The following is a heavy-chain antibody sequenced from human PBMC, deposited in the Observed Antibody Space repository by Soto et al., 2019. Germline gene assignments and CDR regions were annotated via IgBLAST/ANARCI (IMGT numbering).Heavy chain of an antibody. D-gene: IGHD3-22*01. CDR2: INGGNGNT. V-gene: IGHV1-3*01. J-gene: IGHJ4*02. CDR3: ARDYDTSGYPRYYFDY. Sequence: VKVSCKASGYTFTSYAMHWVRQAPGHRLEWMGWINGGNGNTKYSQKFQGRVTITRDTSASTAYMELSSLRSEDTAVYYCARDYDTSGYPRYYFDYWGQGTLVTVSS. CDR1: GYTFTSYA.